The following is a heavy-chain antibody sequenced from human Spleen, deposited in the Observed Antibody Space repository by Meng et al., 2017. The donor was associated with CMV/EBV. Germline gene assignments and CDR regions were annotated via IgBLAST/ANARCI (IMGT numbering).Heavy chain of an antibody. Sequence: SVKVSCKASGGRFKSYSIAWVRQAPGQGLEWMGGIVPLIGTANYAQKFRDRVTITTDDTVTFTTDESSTTVYMELSSLRSEDTAVYYCARVGDSSGYYQPYYYAMDVWGQGTTVTVSS. CDR1: GGRFKSYS. CDR2: IVPLIGTA. J-gene: IGHJ6*02. CDR3: ARVGDSSGYYQPYYYAMDV. D-gene: IGHD3-22*01. V-gene: IGHV1-69*16.